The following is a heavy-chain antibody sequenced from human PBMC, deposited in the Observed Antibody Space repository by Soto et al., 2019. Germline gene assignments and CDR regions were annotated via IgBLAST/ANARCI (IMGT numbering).Heavy chain of an antibody. CDR1: GFTFSSYA. CDR3: AKSPVYSSSWCFDY. Sequence: GGSLRLSCAASGFTFSSYAMSWVRQAPGKGLEWVSTISGSGGSTYYADSVKGRFTISKDNSKNTLYLQMNSLRAEDTAVYYCAKSPVYSSSWCFDYWGQGALVTVSS. J-gene: IGHJ4*02. D-gene: IGHD6-13*01. CDR2: ISGSGGST. V-gene: IGHV3-23*01.